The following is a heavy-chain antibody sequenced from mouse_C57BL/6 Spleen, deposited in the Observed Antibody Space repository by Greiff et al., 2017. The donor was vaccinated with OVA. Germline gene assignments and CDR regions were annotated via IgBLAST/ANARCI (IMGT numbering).Heavy chain of an antibody. D-gene: IGHD2-14*01. CDR2: IRNKANGYTT. CDR1: GFTFTDYY. CDR3: ARDGEVRYYWYFDV. Sequence: EVNVVESGGGLVQPGGSLSLSCAASGFTFTDYYMSWVRQPPGKALEWLGFIRNKANGYTTEYSASVKGRFTISRDNSQSILYLQMNALSAEDSATYYCARDGEVRYYWYFDVWGTVTTVTVS. J-gene: IGHJ1*03. V-gene: IGHV7-3*01.